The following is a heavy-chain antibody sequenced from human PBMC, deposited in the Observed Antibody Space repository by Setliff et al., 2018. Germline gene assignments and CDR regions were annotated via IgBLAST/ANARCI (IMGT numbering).Heavy chain of an antibody. J-gene: IGHJ4*02. CDR1: SGSINSYY. V-gene: IGHV4-59*01. CDR2: VHFGGDT. CDR3: ARQPSSGAYYNPRPYYFDS. D-gene: IGHD3-10*01. Sequence: ASETLSLTCTVSSGSINSYYWSWVRQSPGKGLEWIGFVHFGGDTNYNPSLKSRVTMSAGTSNNQFSLNLRSVTAADTAVYFCARQPSSGAYYNPRPYYFDSWGQGTLVTVSS.